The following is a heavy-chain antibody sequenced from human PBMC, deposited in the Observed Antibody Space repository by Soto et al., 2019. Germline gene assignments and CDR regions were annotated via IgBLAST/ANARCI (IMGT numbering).Heavy chain of an antibody. CDR2: IYYSGST. D-gene: IGHD3-10*01. J-gene: IGHJ4*02. V-gene: IGHV4-30-4*01. CDR3: ARDDGSGSYC. Sequence: QVQLQESGPGLVKPSQTLSLTCTVSGGXXSXXXXXXXXXXXXXGXGLEWIGYIYYSGSTYYNPSLKSRVTISVDTSXNQXSLXXSXXXXAXTAVYYCARDDGSGSYCWGQGTLVTVSS. CDR1: GGXXSXXXXX.